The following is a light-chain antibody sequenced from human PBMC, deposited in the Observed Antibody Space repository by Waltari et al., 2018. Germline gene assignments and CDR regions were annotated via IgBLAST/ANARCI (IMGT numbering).Light chain of an antibody. J-gene: IGLJ2*01. V-gene: IGLV3-21*04. CDR2: YNS. CDR1: AIGSKS. Sequence: SYVLTQPPSLSVAPGRTATISCVGNAIGSKSVHWYQQKPGYAPELVIYYNSDWPSGIPDRFSGSNSGNTATLTIIRVEAGDEADYFCQVWDSYSDHMVFGGGTQLTVL. CDR3: QVWDSYSDHMV.